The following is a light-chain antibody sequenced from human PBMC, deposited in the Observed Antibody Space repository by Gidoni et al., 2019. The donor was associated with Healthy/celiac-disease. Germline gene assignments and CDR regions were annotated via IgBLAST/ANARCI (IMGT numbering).Light chain of an antibody. J-gene: IGKJ2*01. V-gene: IGKV2-28*01. Sequence: DMVMTQSPLSLPVTPGEPASFSCRSRQSLLHSNGYNYLDWYLQKPGQSPQLLIYLDSNRASGVPDRFSGSGSGTDFTLKISRVEAEDVGVYYYMQALQTPLYTFGQGTKLEIK. CDR2: LDS. CDR1: QSLLHSNGYNY. CDR3: MQALQTPLYT.